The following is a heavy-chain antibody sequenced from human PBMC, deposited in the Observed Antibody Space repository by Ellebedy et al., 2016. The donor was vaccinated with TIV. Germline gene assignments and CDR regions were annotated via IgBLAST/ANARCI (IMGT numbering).Heavy chain of an antibody. CDR3: VKNMKPGSAYYYD. V-gene: IGHV3-23*01. Sequence: GESLKISCAASGFTFSSCAMTWVRQAPGKGLEWVPVISGSADSIYYADSVRGRFTISRDNSQNTLYLQMNSLRAEDTAIYYCVKNMKPGSAYYYDWGQGALVTVSS. CDR1: GFTFSSCA. D-gene: IGHD3-22*01. J-gene: IGHJ4*02. CDR2: ISGSADSI.